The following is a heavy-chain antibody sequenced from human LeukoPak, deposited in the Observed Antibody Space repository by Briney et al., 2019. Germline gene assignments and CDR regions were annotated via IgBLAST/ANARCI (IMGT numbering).Heavy chain of an antibody. V-gene: IGHV4-59*01. CDR1: GGSISGYY. J-gene: IGHJ2*01. CDR3: ARIGDDSSGRARRYFDL. CDR2: IYYNGIS. D-gene: IGHD3-22*01. Sequence: SETLSLTCTVSGGSISGYYWSWIRQPPGKGLEWIAYIYYNGISNYNPSLKSRVIISVDSSKNQFSLKLTSVTAADTAVYYCARIGDDSSGRARRYFDLWGRGTLVTVSS.